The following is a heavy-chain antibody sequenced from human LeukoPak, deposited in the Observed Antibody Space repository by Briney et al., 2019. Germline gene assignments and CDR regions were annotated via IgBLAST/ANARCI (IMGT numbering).Heavy chain of an antibody. Sequence: RGSLRLSCAASGFTFSSYAMSWVRQAPGKGLEWVSAISGSGGSTYYADSVKGRFTISRDNSKNTLYLQMNSLRAEDTAVYYCAKVSTGSGSNRHFDYWGQGTLVTVSS. D-gene: IGHD3-10*01. CDR3: AKVSTGSGSNRHFDY. CDR2: ISGSGGST. V-gene: IGHV3-23*01. CDR1: GFTFSSYA. J-gene: IGHJ4*02.